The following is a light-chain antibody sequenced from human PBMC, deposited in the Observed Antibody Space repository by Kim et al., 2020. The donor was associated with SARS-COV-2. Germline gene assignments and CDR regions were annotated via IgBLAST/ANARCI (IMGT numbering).Light chain of an antibody. CDR2: QTN. CDR3: LLFHGGAHV. J-gene: IGLJ1*01. Sequence: PGGTVTLPCASSTGAGTSDYHPTWFQQKPGQAPRALIYQTNMKHSWTPARFSGSVLGDKAALTLSDVQPEDEAEYYCLLFHGGAHVFGAGTKVTVL. CDR1: TGAGTSDYH. V-gene: IGLV7-43*01.